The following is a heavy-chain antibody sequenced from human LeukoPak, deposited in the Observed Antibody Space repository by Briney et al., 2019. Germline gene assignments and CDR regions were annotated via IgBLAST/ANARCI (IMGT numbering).Heavy chain of an antibody. D-gene: IGHD2-8*01. V-gene: IGHV3-23*01. J-gene: IGHJ3*02. CDR1: GFTFSTYA. CDR3: ARDPNGDYIGAFDI. Sequence: PGGSLRLSCAASGFTFSTYALTWVRQAAGQGRAWVSSIRGSGGSTFYADSVKGRFTISRDNTRNTLYLQMNSLRTEDTALYYCARDPNGDYIGAFDIWGQGIMVTVSS. CDR2: IRGSGGST.